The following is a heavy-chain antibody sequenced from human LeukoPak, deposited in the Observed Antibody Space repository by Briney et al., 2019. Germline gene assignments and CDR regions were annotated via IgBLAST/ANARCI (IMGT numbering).Heavy chain of an antibody. J-gene: IGHJ6*02. CDR3: ARSGMDV. Sequence: PGGSLRLSCAASGFTFSSYSMNWVRQAPGKGLEWVSSISSSSYIYYADSVKGRFTISRDNAKNSLYLQMNSLRAGDTAVYYCARSGMDVWGQGTTVTVSS. CDR1: GFTFSSYS. V-gene: IGHV3-21*01. CDR2: ISSSSYI.